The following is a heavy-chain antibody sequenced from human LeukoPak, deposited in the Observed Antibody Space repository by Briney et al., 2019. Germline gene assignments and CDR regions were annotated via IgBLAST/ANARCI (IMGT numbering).Heavy chain of an antibody. D-gene: IGHD1-26*01. CDR3: ARGGSPPEALGDAFDI. CDR2: INSDGSSI. CDR1: GFTFSNYW. V-gene: IGHV3-74*01. J-gene: IGHJ3*02. Sequence: GGSLRLSCAASGFTFSNYWMHWVRQAPGKGLVRVSRINSDGSSIIYADSVKGRFTISRDNAKNTLYLQMNSLRVEDTAVYYCARGGSPPEALGDAFDIWGQGTMVTVSS.